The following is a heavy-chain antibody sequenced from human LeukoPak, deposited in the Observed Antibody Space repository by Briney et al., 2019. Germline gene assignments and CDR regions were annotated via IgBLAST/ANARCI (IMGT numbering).Heavy chain of an antibody. V-gene: IGHV3-66*01. CDR3: ARDKVYYYDSSGYSYYWYFDL. CDR1: GFXVSSNY. D-gene: IGHD3-22*01. Sequence: PGGSLRLSCAASGFXVSSNYMSWVRQAPGKGLEWVSVIYSGGSTYYADSVKGRFTISRDNSKNTLYLQMNSLRAEDTAVYYCARDKVYYYDSSGYSYYWYFDLWGRGTVVTVSS. CDR2: IYSGGST. J-gene: IGHJ2*01.